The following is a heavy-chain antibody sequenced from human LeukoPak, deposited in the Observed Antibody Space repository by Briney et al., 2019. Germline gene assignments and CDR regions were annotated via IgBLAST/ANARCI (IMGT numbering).Heavy chain of an antibody. J-gene: IGHJ4*02. CDR1: GYSFKGYW. CDR3: ARRSGYNYYFDY. V-gene: IGHV5-51*01. Sequence: GESLKISCKGSGYSFKGYWIGWVRQMPGQGLEWMGIIYPGDSETRYSPSFQGQVTISADKSISTAYLQWSSLKASDPAMYYCARRSGYNYYFDYWGQGTLVTVSS. CDR2: IYPGDSET. D-gene: IGHD5-24*01.